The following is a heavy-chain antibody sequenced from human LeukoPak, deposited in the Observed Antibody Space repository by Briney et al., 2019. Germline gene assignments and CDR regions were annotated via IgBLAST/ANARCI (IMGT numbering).Heavy chain of an antibody. J-gene: IGHJ6*04. CDR2: ISYDGSNK. CDR3: ASSMIRGVTYYYYGMDV. V-gene: IGHV3-30*04. D-gene: IGHD3-10*01. Sequence: GRSLRLSCAASGFTFSSYAMHWVRQGPGKGLEWVAVISYDGSNKYYADSVKGRFTISRDNSKNTLYLQMNSLRAEDTAVYYCASSMIRGVTYYYYGMDVWGKGTTVTVSS. CDR1: GFTFSSYA.